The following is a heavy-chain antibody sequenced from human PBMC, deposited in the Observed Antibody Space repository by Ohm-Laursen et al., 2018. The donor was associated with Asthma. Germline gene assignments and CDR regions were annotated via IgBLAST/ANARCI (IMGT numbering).Heavy chain of an antibody. CDR2: GGSYYDGCLK. J-gene: IGHJ4*02. CDR3: ARDVMEWYLPAFDF. V-gene: IGHV3-30-3*01. CDR1: GFTFRSYA. D-gene: IGHD3-3*01. Sequence: SLRLSCTASGFTFRSYAMHWVRQAPGKGLEWVAVGGSYYDGCLKYYADSVNGRFTISRDDSKNTLYLQMNSLRPDDTAVYYCARDVMEWYLPAFDFWGQGTLVTVSS.